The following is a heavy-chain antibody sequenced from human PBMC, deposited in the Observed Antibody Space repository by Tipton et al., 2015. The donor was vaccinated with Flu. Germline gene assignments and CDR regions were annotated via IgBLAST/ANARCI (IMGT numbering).Heavy chain of an antibody. CDR3: PTVRGGWVFGMIASFPLDV. V-gene: IGHV3-15*01. J-gene: IGHJ6*02. Sequence: SLRLSCAASGFTFNNAWMTWVRQAPGKGLEWVGLIKRKTDAETTDYAEPVKGRFTISRDDSKNILYLQMNSLKTEDTALYFCPTVRGGWVFGMIASFPLDVGGQGTAVPVSS. CDR1: GFTFNNAW. CDR2: IKRKTDAETT. D-gene: IGHD3-3*01.